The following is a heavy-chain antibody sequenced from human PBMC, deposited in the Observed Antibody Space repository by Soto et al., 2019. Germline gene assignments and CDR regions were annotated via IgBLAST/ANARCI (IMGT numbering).Heavy chain of an antibody. CDR2: IYYSGST. CDR1: GGSISSGDYY. J-gene: IGHJ6*02. CDR3: ATVARFLVRAFYSDYGTDV. Sequence: PSETLSLTCTVSGGSISSGDYYLSWIRQPPGKGLEWIGYIYYSGSTYYNPSLKSRVTISVDTSKNQLSLKLSSVTAADKAVYYCATVARFLVRAFYSDYGTDVWGQGTTVTVS. V-gene: IGHV4-30-4*01. D-gene: IGHD3-3*01.